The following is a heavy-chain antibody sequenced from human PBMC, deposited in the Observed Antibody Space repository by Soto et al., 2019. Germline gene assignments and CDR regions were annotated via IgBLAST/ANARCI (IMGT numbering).Heavy chain of an antibody. CDR1: GYTFTSYD. CDR2: MNPNSGNT. Sequence: QVQLVQSGAEVKKPGASVKVSCKASGYTFTSYDINWVRQATGQGLEWMGWMNPNSGNTGYAQKFQGRVTMTRNTSISTAYMELSSLRSEDTAVYYCARPTGGSGGSCYRVVDAFDIWGQGTMVTVSS. D-gene: IGHD2-15*01. CDR3: ARPTGGSGGSCYRVVDAFDI. J-gene: IGHJ3*02. V-gene: IGHV1-8*01.